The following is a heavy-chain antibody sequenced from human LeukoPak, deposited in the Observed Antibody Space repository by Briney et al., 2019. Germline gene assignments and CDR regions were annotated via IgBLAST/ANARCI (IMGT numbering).Heavy chain of an antibody. CDR3: TRVVLVGTTYSYFDY. D-gene: IGHD1-26*01. J-gene: IGHJ4*02. V-gene: IGHV3-72*01. CDR1: GFTFSSYG. Sequence: GGPLRLSCAASGFTFSSYGMHWVRQAPGKGLEWVGRTRKKTNSYTTEYAASVKGRFTISRDDSKNSLYLQMNSLKAEDTAVYYCTRVVLVGTTYSYFDYWGQGTLVTVSS. CDR2: TRKKTNSYTT.